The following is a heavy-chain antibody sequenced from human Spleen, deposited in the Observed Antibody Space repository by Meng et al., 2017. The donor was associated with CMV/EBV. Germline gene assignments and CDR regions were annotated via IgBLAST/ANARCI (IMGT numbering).Heavy chain of an antibody. D-gene: IGHD6-19*01. CDR2: VSPYNTKT. CDR3: ASTGYTSGWLNGLDL. CDR1: GYAFTSYG. V-gene: IGHV1-18*01. Sequence: ASVKVSCKASGYAFTSYGVSWVRQAPGQGLEWMGWVSPYNTKTEYDKKFQGRVTMTTDTATSTAFLELRSLISDDSAVYYCASTGYTSGWLNGLDLWGQGTVVTVSS. J-gene: IGHJ3*01.